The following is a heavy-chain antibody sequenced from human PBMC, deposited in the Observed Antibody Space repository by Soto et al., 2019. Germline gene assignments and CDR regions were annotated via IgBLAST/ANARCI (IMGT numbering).Heavy chain of an antibody. Sequence: GESLKISCKGSGSSFTSYWIGWVRQMPGKGLEWMGIIYPGDSDTRYSPSFQGQVTISADKSISTAYLQWSSLKASDTAMYYCATSRGYCSGGSCYSVLLPDYWGQGTLVTVSS. CDR1: GSSFTSYW. J-gene: IGHJ4*02. CDR3: ATSRGYCSGGSCYSVLLPDY. CDR2: IYPGDSDT. V-gene: IGHV5-51*01. D-gene: IGHD2-15*01.